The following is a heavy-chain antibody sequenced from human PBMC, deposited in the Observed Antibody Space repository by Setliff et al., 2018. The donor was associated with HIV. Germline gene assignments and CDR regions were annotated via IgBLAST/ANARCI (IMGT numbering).Heavy chain of an antibody. Sequence: GGSLRLSCAASGFTFSSYTINWVRQAPGEGLEWVSSISSSGGYIYYTDSVKGRFTIFRDNAKKSVYLEMNSLRAEDTAVYYCARLPGYCCTSSCYGYLDYWGQGTLGTVSS. J-gene: IGHJ4*02. D-gene: IGHD2-2*01. CDR2: ISSSGGYI. CDR1: GFTFSSYT. V-gene: IGHV3-21*01. CDR3: ARLPGYCCTSSCYGYLDY.